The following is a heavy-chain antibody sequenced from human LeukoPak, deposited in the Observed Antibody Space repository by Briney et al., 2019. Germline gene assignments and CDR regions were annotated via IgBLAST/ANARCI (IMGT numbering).Heavy chain of an antibody. V-gene: IGHV4-39*07. CDR2: IYYSGST. CDR1: GGSISSSNHH. Sequence: PSETLSLTCTVSGGSISSSNHHWDWIRQPPGKGLEWIGNIYYSGSTYYNPSLKSRVTISVDTSKNQFSLKLSSVTAADTAVYYCARVRGRYYDSSGYPPFFDYWGQGTLVTVSS. CDR3: ARVRGRYYDSSGYPPFFDY. D-gene: IGHD3-22*01. J-gene: IGHJ4*02.